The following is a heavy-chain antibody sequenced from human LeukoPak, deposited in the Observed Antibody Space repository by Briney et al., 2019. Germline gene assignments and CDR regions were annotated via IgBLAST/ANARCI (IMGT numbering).Heavy chain of an antibody. V-gene: IGHV4-59*01. CDR3: ASTQQWLAFDY. J-gene: IGHJ4*02. Sequence: SETLSLTCSVSGGSISSYYWGWIRQPPGMALEWIGCFYNSGSTNYNPSLKSRATTSVDTSKNQLTLRLSSVTAADTAVYYCASTQQWLAFDYWGQGTLVSVSS. CDR1: GGSISSYY. D-gene: IGHD6-19*01. CDR2: FYNSGST.